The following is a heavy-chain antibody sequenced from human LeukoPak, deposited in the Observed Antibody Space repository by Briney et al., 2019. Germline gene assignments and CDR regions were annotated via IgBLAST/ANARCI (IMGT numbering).Heavy chain of an antibody. J-gene: IGHJ4*02. D-gene: IGHD1-1*01. Sequence: GGSLRLSCEASGFTFSRYWMYWVRQAPGKGLVWVARISSDGTIINYADSVRGRFTISRDNAKNTLYLQMNSLRVEDTAIYYCAKGQELDDGVFDSWGQGTLVTVSS. CDR2: ISSDGTII. CDR1: GFTFSRYW. V-gene: IGHV3-74*01. CDR3: AKGQELDDGVFDS.